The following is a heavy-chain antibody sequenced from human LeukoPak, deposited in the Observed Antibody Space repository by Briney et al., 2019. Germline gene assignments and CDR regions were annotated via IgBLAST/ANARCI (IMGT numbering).Heavy chain of an antibody. J-gene: IGHJ4*02. CDR3: AREDIYDYVWGSYRLH. CDR2: IYTSGIT. D-gene: IGHD3-16*02. V-gene: IGHV4-61*02. Sequence: PSETLSLXCTVSGGSISSGSYYWSWIRQPAGKGPEWIGRIYTSGITNYNPSLKSRVTISVDTSKNQFSLKLSSVTAADTAVYYCAREDIYDYVWGSYRLHWGQGTLATVSS. CDR1: GGSISSGSYY.